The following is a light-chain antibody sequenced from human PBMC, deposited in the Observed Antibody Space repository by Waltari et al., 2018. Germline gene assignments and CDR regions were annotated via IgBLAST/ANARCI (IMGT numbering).Light chain of an antibody. V-gene: IGKV3-11*01. CDR1: QSVSSF. CDR3: QQRGNWPPWT. Sequence: EIVLTQSPATLSVSPGERATLSCRACQSVSSFLAWYQQKPGQAPRLLIDGTTNRATGMPARLTGSGSGTGFTLTISSLEPEDSAVYYCQQRGNWPPWTFGQGTKVEV. J-gene: IGKJ1*01. CDR2: GTT.